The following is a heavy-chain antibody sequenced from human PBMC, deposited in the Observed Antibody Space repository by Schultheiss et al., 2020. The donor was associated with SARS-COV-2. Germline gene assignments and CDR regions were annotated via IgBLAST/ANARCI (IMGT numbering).Heavy chain of an antibody. J-gene: IGHJ6*03. D-gene: IGHD2-8*01. CDR2: INYSGSI. Sequence: SQTLSLTCTVSGGSVNSGSFYWSWIRQPPGKGLEWVGYINYSGSIDYNPSLKSRVTISVDTSMNQFSLKLSSVTAADTAVYYCARQGGYCTNGVCYTAYYYYYMDVWGKGTTVTVSS. CDR1: GGSVNSGSFY. CDR3: ARQGGYCTNGVCYTAYYYYYMDV. V-gene: IGHV4-61*01.